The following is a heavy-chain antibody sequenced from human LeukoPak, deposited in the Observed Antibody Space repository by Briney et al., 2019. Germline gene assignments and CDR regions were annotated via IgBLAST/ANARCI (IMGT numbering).Heavy chain of an antibody. CDR3: AKRGGFCSGGNCYSHYFDY. Sequence: GGSLRLSCAASGHTFSNYAMSWVRQAPGKGLEWVSGISGSGVRTYYADAVKGRFTISRDNSKNTLYLQMNSLRAEDTAVYYCAKRGGFCSGGNCYSHYFDYWGQGTLVTVSS. D-gene: IGHD2-15*01. V-gene: IGHV3-23*01. J-gene: IGHJ4*02. CDR1: GHTFSNYA. CDR2: ISGSGVRT.